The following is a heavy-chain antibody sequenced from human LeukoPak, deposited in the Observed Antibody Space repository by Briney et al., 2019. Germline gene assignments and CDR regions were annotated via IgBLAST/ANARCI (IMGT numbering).Heavy chain of an antibody. D-gene: IGHD6-6*01. CDR2: ISGSGGST. J-gene: IGHJ5*02. V-gene: IGHV3-23*01. Sequence: GGSLRLSCAASGFTFSGYWMSWVRQAPGKGLKWVSAISGSGGSTYYADSVKGRFTISRDNAKNTLFLQMNSLRAEDTAVYYCARLGSSSGLDPWGQGTLVTVSS. CDR3: ARLGSSSGLDP. CDR1: GFTFSGYW.